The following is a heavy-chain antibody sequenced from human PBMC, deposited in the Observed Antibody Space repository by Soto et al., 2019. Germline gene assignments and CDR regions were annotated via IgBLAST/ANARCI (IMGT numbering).Heavy chain of an antibody. D-gene: IGHD3-16*01. CDR3: TSDVPEYGPGEFDF. J-gene: IGHJ4*02. CDR1: GFTFRSAW. Sequence: EVQLVESGGGLVKPEESLRLSCAASGFTFRSAWMSWVRQAPGKGLEWAGGIKSNADGETTEYPASVKGRFTISRDDSKNRVYRQMNSLNLEDTAVYYCTSDVPEYGPGEFDFWGQGTLVTVSS. CDR2: IKSNADGETT. V-gene: IGHV3-15*05.